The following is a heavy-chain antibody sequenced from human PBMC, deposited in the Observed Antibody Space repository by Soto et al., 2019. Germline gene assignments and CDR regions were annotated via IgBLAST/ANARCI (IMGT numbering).Heavy chain of an antibody. CDR1: GFTFSSYS. CDR3: ASDDDFWSGYSLPFDY. Sequence: EVQLVESGGGLVQPGGSLRLSCAASGFTFSSYSMNWVRQAPGKGLEWVSYISSSSSTIYYADSVKGRFTISRDNAKNSLYLKMNSLRAEDTDVYYCASDDDFWSGYSLPFDYWGQGTLVTVSS. V-gene: IGHV3-48*01. J-gene: IGHJ4*02. D-gene: IGHD3-3*01. CDR2: ISSSSSTI.